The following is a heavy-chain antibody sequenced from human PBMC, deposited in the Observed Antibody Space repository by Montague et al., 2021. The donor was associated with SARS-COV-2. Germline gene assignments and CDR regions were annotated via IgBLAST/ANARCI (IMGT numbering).Heavy chain of an antibody. CDR2: IYTSGST. CDR3: ARDHMTTIFMVYYYGMDV. V-gene: IGHV4-4*07. Sequence: SETLSLTCTVSGDSISSYYWSWIRQPAGKGLEWIGRIYTSGSTKYNPSXXSRVTMSVDTSKNQFSLKLSSVTAADTAVYYCARDHMTTIFMVYYYGMDVWGQGTTVTVSS. D-gene: IGHD5-24*01. CDR1: GDSISSYY. J-gene: IGHJ6*02.